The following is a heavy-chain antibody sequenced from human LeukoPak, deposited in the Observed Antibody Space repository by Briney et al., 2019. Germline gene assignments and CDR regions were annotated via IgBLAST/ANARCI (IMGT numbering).Heavy chain of an antibody. Sequence: GASVKVSCKASGGTFSSYAISWVRQAPGQGLEWMGGIIPIFGTAIYAQKFQGRVTMTEDTSTDTAYMELSSLRSEDTAVYYCATGAVNDYDFWSGYFQLDYWGQGTLVTVSS. D-gene: IGHD3-3*01. CDR2: IIPIFGTA. CDR1: GGTFSSYA. CDR3: ATGAVNDYDFWSGYFQLDY. J-gene: IGHJ4*02. V-gene: IGHV1-69*06.